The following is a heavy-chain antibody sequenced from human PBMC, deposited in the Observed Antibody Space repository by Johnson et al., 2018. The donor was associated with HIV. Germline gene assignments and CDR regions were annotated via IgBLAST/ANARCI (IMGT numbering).Heavy chain of an antibody. Sequence: EVLLLESGGGLVQPGGSLRLSCAASGFTFSSYWMSWVRQAPGKGLEWVSAISGSGGSTYYADSVKGRFTISRDNAKNSLYLQMSSLKTEDTAVYYCTRQGKGDAFDIWGQGTMVTVSS. V-gene: IGHV3-23*01. CDR2: ISGSGGST. CDR1: GFTFSSYW. J-gene: IGHJ3*02. CDR3: TRQGKGDAFDI.